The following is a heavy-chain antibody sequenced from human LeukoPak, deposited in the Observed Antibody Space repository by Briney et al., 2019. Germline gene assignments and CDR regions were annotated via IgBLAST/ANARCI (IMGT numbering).Heavy chain of an antibody. V-gene: IGHV1-2*02. CDR2: INPNSGGT. J-gene: IGHJ4*02. CDR1: GYTFTGYY. Sequence: ASVKVSCKASGYTFTGYYIHWVRQAPGQGLEWMGWINPNSGGTNYAQNFQGRVTMTSDTSISTAYMELSRLRSDDTAVYYCARGFDSSGYYSFDYWGQGTLVTVSS. D-gene: IGHD3-22*01. CDR3: ARGFDSSGYYSFDY.